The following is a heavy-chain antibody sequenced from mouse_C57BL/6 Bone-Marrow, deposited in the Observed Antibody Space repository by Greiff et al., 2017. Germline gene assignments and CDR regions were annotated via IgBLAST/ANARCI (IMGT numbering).Heavy chain of an antibody. V-gene: IGHV5-6*01. CDR1: GFTFSSYG. J-gene: IGHJ1*03. CDR2: VSSGGSYT. D-gene: IGHD1-1*01. CDR3: ARPRYGSSSHWYFDV. Sequence: EVQGVESGGDLVKPGGSLKLSCAASGFTFSSYGMSWVRQTPDKRLEWVATVSSGGSYTYYPDSVKGRFTISRDNAKNTLYLQMSSLTSEDTAMNYCARPRYGSSSHWYFDVWGTGTTVTVSS.